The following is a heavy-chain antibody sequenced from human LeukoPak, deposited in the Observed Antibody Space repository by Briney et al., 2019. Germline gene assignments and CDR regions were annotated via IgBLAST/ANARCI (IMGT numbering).Heavy chain of an antibody. D-gene: IGHD3-22*01. Sequence: SETLSLTCTVSGGSISSYYWSWIRQPAGKGLEWIGRIYTSGSTNYNPSLKSRVTMSVDTSKNQFSLKLSSVTAADTAVYYCAVTDSSGYYFSDISGDYWGQGTLVTVSS. V-gene: IGHV4-4*07. CDR2: IYTSGST. J-gene: IGHJ4*02. CDR3: AVTDSSGYYFSDISGDY. CDR1: GGSISSYY.